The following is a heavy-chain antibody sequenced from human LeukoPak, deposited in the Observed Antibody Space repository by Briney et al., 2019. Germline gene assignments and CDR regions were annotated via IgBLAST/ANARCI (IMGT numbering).Heavy chain of an antibody. CDR3: ARSYSGSCVYY. J-gene: IGHJ4*02. Sequence: PSETLSLTCTVSGGSISSYYWSWIRQPPGKGLEWIGYIYYSGSTNYNPSLKSRVTISVDTSKNQFSLKLSSVTAADTAVYYCARSYSGSCVYYWGQGTLSPSPQ. CDR2: IYYSGST. CDR1: GGSISSYY. D-gene: IGHD1-26*01. V-gene: IGHV4-59*08.